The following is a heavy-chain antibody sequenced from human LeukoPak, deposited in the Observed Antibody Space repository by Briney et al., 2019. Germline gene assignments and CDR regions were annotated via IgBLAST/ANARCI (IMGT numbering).Heavy chain of an antibody. CDR1: GFTFSSYS. CDR2: ISNSSSYI. D-gene: IGHD3-10*01. CDR3: VRGKANYGSGSDV. Sequence: PGGSLRLSCAASGFTFSSYSMNWVRQAPGKGLEWVSSISNSSSYIYYADSVKGRFTISRDNARNSLYLQMNSLRAEDTAVYYCVRGKANYGSGSDVWGKGTTVTVSS. J-gene: IGHJ6*04. V-gene: IGHV3-21*01.